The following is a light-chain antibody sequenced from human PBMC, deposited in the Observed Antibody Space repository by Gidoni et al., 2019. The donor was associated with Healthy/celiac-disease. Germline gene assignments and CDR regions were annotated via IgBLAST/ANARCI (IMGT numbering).Light chain of an antibody. CDR1: QSVSSN. J-gene: IGKJ2*01. V-gene: IGKV3-15*01. CDR3: QQYNNWPGRT. CDR2: GAS. Sequence: EIVMTQSPATLSVSPGERATLSCRASQSVSSNLAWYQQKPGQAPRRLIYGASTRATGIPARFSGSGSGTEFTLTISSLQSEDFAVYYCQQYNNWPGRTFGQGTKLEIK.